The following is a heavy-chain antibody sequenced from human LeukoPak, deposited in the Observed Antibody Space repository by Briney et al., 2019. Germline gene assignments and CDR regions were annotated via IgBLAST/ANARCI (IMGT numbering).Heavy chain of an antibody. CDR1: GFTFSSYR. J-gene: IGHJ4*02. Sequence: PGGSLRLSCAASGFTFSSYRMSWVRQAPGKGLEWVANIKQDGSEKDYGESVKGRFTISRDNSKNTLYLQMNSLRAEDTAVYYCAKRGSGWMFDYWGQGTLVTVSS. CDR3: AKRGSGWMFDY. D-gene: IGHD6-19*01. V-gene: IGHV3-7*03. CDR2: IKQDGSEK.